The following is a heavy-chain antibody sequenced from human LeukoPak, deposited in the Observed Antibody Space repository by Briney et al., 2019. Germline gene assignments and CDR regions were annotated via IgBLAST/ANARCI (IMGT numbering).Heavy chain of an antibody. CDR3: ARVATPTKHIVVVVAAPEEDAFDI. D-gene: IGHD2-15*01. CDR1: GFTFSSYA. Sequence: GGSLRLSCAASGFTFSSYAMHWVRQAPGKGLEWVAVISYDGSNKYYADSVKGRFTISRDNSKNTLYLQMNSLRAEDTAVYYCARVATPTKHIVVVVAAPEEDAFDIWGQGTMVTVSS. V-gene: IGHV3-30-3*01. CDR2: ISYDGSNK. J-gene: IGHJ3*02.